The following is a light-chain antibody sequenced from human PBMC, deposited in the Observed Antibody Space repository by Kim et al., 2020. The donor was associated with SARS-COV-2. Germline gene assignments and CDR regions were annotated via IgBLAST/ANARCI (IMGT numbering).Light chain of an antibody. V-gene: IGKV1-27*01. J-gene: IGKJ1*01. CDR3: QKYNGAPWT. Sequence: DIRMTQSPSSLSASVGDRVTITCRASQGINNDLAWYQQKPGKVPNLLIYGASALQSGVASRFSGRGSGTDFTLTISSLQPEDVAIYYCQKYNGAPWTFGQGTKVDIK. CDR2: GAS. CDR1: QGINND.